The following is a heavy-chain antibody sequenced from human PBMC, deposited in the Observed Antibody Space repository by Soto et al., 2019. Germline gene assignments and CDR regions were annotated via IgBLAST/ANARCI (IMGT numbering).Heavy chain of an antibody. D-gene: IGHD6-19*01. CDR1: GITFSSSW. Sequence: EVQLVESGGDLVQSGGSLRLSCAASGITFSSSWMHWVRQGPGKGLVWVSRISSDGSRTNYADSVKGRFTISRDNAKNTLYLQMNSLRAEDTAVYFCARGPTGWYGYDYWGRGTLVTVSS. V-gene: IGHV3-74*01. J-gene: IGHJ4*02. CDR2: ISSDGSRT. CDR3: ARGPTGWYGYDY.